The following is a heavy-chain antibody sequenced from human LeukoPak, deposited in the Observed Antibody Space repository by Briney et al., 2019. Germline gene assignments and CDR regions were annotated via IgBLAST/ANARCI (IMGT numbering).Heavy chain of an antibody. D-gene: IGHD6-19*01. CDR2: ISSSSSYI. Sequence: GGSLRLSCAASGFTFSSYSMNWVRQAPGKGLEWVSSISSSSSYIYYADSVKGRFTISRDNAKNSLYLQMNSLRAEDTAVYYCARVGSGSTTLKWIGWYYYYYYMDVWGKGTTVTVSS. CDR3: ARVGSGSTTLKWIGWYYYYYYMDV. V-gene: IGHV3-21*01. CDR1: GFTFSSYS. J-gene: IGHJ6*03.